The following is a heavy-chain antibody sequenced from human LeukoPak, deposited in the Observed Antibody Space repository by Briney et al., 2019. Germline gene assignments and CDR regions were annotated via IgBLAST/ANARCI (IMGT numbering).Heavy chain of an antibody. CDR1: GYTFSSYD. V-gene: IGHV1-8*01. CDR2: MNPNSGNT. CDR3: ARIYYRRSDYHYYYMDV. D-gene: IGHD3-10*01. J-gene: IGHJ6*03. Sequence: ASVKVSCKASGYTFSSYDINWVRQAAGQGLEWVAWMNPNSGNTGSALKVQGRVSITMNTSISTYYLELSSLSSEDTAVYYCARIYYRRSDYHYYYMDVWGEGTTVSVSS.